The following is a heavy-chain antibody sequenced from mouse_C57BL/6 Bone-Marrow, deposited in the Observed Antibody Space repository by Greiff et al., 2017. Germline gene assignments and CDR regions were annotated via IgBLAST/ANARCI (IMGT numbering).Heavy chain of an antibody. CDR1: GYTFTGYW. J-gene: IGHJ4*01. CDR2: ILPGSGST. CDR3: ARADYYGSDAMDY. V-gene: IGHV1-9*01. D-gene: IGHD1-1*01. Sequence: QVQLQQSGAELMKPGASVKLSCKATGYTFTGYWIEWVKQRPGHGLEWIGEILPGSGSTNYNEKFKGKATFTADTSSNTAYMQLLSLTTEDSAIDYCARADYYGSDAMDYWGQGTSVTVSS.